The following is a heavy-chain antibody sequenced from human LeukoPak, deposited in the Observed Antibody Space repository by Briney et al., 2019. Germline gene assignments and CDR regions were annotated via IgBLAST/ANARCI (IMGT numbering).Heavy chain of an antibody. CDR2: ITSTSSYM. D-gene: IGHD1-26*01. CDR3: ARDPYSGGYGDDYYYYMDV. V-gene: IGHV3-21*01. CDR1: GFTFSTYN. Sequence: KPGGSLRLSCAASGFTFSTYNMNWVRQAPGKGLEWVSSITSTSSYMYYADSVKGRFTISRDNAQNSLYLHMSSLRAEDTAVYYCARDPYSGGYGDDYYYYMDVWGKGTTVTISS. J-gene: IGHJ6*03.